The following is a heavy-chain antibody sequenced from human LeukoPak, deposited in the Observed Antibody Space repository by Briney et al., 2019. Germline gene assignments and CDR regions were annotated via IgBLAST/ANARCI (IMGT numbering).Heavy chain of an antibody. D-gene: IGHD3-9*01. Sequence: GASVKVSCKASGYTFTSYDINWVRQATGQGLEWMGWMNPNSGNTGYAQKLQGRVTMTTDTSTSTAYMELRSLRSDDTAVYYCAGFNYDILTGYSFDPWGQGTLVTVSS. CDR2: MNPNSGNT. CDR3: AGFNYDILTGYSFDP. V-gene: IGHV1-8*02. CDR1: GYTFTSYD. J-gene: IGHJ5*02.